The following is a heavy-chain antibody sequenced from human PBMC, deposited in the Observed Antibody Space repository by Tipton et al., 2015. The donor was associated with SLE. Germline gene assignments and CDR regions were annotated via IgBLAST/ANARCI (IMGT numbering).Heavy chain of an antibody. CDR1: GFTFSSYS. CDR2: ISSSSSYI. D-gene: IGHD1-1*01. CDR3: ARATGIDEPAFDI. Sequence: SLRLSCAASGFTFSSYSMNWVRQAPGKGLEWVSSISSSSSYIYYADSVKGRFTISRDNAKNSLYLQMNSLRAEDTAVYYCARATGIDEPAFDIWGQGTMVTVSS. J-gene: IGHJ3*02. V-gene: IGHV3-21*04.